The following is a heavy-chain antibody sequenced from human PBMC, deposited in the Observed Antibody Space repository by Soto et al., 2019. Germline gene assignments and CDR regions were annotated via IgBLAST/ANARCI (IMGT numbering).Heavy chain of an antibody. J-gene: IGHJ6*02. CDR1: GFTFSGYV. V-gene: IGHV3-30-3*01. CDR2: ISYDGTNT. CDR3: ERYRAIDV. Sequence: VQLVESGGGVVQPGRSLRLSCAASGFTFSGYVMHWVRQAPGKGLEWVALISYDGTNTYYADSVRGRFTISRDNSKNTLYLQMNSLRTADTAMYCCERYRAIDVWGHGTTVTVSS. D-gene: IGHD3-16*02.